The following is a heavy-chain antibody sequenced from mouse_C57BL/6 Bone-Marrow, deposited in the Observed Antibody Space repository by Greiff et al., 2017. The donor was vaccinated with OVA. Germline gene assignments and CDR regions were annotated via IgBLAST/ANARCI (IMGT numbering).Heavy chain of an antibody. CDR3: ALLLRLYY. Sequence: QVQLQQPGAELVRPGTSVKLSCKASGYTFTSYWMHWVKQRPGQGLEWIGVIDPSDSYTNYNQKFKGKATLTVDTSSSTDYMQLSGLTSEDSAVYYCALLLRLYYWGQGTTLTVSA. CDR1: GYTFTSYW. V-gene: IGHV1-59*01. D-gene: IGHD1-1*01. CDR2: IDPSDSYT. J-gene: IGHJ2*01.